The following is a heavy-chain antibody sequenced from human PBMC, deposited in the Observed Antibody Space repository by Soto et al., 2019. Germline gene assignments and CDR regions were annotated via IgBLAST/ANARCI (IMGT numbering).Heavy chain of an antibody. J-gene: IGHJ6*02. CDR2: IYTSGST. CDR3: ARGWLSSTYYYGLDV. V-gene: IGHV4-4*07. CDR1: GDSISSYY. Sequence: QVQLQESGPGLVKPSETLSLTCTVSGDSISSYYWSWIRQPAGKGLEWIGRIYTSGSTNYNPSLKSRVTMSVDTSKNQCSLKLSSVTAADTAVYYCARGWLSSTYYYGLDVWGQGTTVTVSS. D-gene: IGHD6-13*01.